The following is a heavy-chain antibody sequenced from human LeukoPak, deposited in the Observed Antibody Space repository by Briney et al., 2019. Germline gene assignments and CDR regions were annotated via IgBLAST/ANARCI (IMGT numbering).Heavy chain of an antibody. CDR2: ISSSSYI. V-gene: IGHV3-69-1*01. CDR1: GFTFSDYY. Sequence: GGSLRLSCAASGFTFSDYYMSWIRQAPGKGLEWVSSISSSSYIYYADSVKGRFTISRDNAKNSLYLQMNSLRAEDTAVYYCARERVVVAATPYFDYWGQGTLVTVSS. D-gene: IGHD2-15*01. CDR3: ARERVVVAATPYFDY. J-gene: IGHJ4*02.